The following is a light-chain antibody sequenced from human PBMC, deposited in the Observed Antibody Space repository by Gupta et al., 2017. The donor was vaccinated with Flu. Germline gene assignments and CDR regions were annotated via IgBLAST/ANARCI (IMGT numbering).Light chain of an antibody. V-gene: IGKV4-1*01. J-gene: IGKJ4*01. CDR2: WAS. CDR3: QQYYSTGRT. CDR1: QSVLYSSNNKNY. Sequence: DIVMTQSADALAVSLGERATINCKSSQSVLYSSNNKNYLAWYQQKPGQPPKLLIYWASTRESGVPDRFSGSGSGTDFTLTISSLQAEDVAVYYCQQYYSTGRTFGGGTKVEIK.